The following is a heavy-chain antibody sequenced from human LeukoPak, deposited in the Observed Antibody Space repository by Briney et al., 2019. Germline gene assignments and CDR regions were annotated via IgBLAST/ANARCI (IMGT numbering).Heavy chain of an antibody. V-gene: IGHV1-18*01. J-gene: IGHJ6*02. CDR2: ISGYNGNT. D-gene: IGHD3-10*01. CDR3: ARIRDYYGSGPQDFGMDV. Sequence: ASVKVSCKASGYTFTNHGISWVRQAPGQGLEWMGWISGYNGNTKNAQKLQGRLTMTTDTPTSTAYMELRSLRSDDTAVYYCARIRDYYGSGPQDFGMDVWGQGTTVTVSS. CDR1: GYTFTNHG.